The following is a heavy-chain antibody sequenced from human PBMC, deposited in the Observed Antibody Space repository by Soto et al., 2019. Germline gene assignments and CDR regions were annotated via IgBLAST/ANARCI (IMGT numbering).Heavy chain of an antibody. V-gene: IGHV3-23*01. D-gene: IGHD4-17*01. CDR2: LSGSGGST. Sequence: EVQLLESGGGLVQPGGSLRLSCAASGFTFSSYAMSWVRQAPGKGLEWVSALSGSGGSTYYADSVKGRFTISRDNSKNTRYLQMNSLRAEDTAVYYCAKDAIMTTVTTEGVVGLPGGDYWGQGTLVTVSS. CDR3: AKDAIMTTVTTEGVVGLPGGDY. J-gene: IGHJ4*02. CDR1: GFTFSSYA.